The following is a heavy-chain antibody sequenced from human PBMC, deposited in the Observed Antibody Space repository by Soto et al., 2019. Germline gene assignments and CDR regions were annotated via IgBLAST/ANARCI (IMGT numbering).Heavy chain of an antibody. V-gene: IGHV4-39*07. Sequence: SETLSLTCAVSGGSISGSYYYWAWLRQSPGKGPEWIGSVFYTGFTSYNPSLESRVSVSVDTSKNQFSLKLSSVTAADTAVYYCARLLHDSSGYYYFDYWGQGTLVTVSS. CDR3: ARLLHDSSGYYYFDY. CDR2: VFYTGFT. CDR1: GGSISGSYYY. D-gene: IGHD3-22*01. J-gene: IGHJ4*02.